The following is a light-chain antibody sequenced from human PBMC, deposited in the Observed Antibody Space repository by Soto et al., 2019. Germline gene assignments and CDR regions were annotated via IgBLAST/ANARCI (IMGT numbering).Light chain of an antibody. Sequence: QSALTQPASVSGSPGQSITISCTGTSSDVGSYNLVSWYQQHPGKAPKLMIYEGNERPSGVSNRFSGSKSGNTASLTISGLQAEDEADYYCCSYAGSSTGVFGGGTQLTVL. J-gene: IGLJ3*02. V-gene: IGLV2-23*01. CDR2: EGN. CDR1: SSDVGSYNL. CDR3: CSYAGSSTGV.